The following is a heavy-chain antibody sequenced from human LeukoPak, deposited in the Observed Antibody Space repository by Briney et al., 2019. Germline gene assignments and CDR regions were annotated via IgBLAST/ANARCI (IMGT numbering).Heavy chain of an antibody. D-gene: IGHD5-12*01. Sequence: PGGSLRLSCAASGFTFSSYSMNWVRQAPGKGLEWVSSISSSSSYIYYADSVKGRFTISRDNAKNSLYLQMNSLRAEDTAVYYCARDRGHYVDIVATVYYYGMDVWGQGTTVTVSS. CDR2: ISSSSSYI. CDR1: GFTFSSYS. J-gene: IGHJ6*02. V-gene: IGHV3-21*01. CDR3: ARDRGHYVDIVATVYYYGMDV.